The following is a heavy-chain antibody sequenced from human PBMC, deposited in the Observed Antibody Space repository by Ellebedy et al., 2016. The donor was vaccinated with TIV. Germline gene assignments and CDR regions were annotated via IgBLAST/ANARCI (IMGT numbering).Heavy chain of an antibody. CDR1: GFIFGDST. CDR3: EKAGGH. J-gene: IGHJ4*02. CDR2: IRSKAYDETT. Sequence: GGSLRLXCIPSGFIFGDSTMSWFRQAPGKGPEWVSFIRSKAYDETTEYAASVKGRFTISRDDSKGIAYLQMNSLKIEDTAVYYCEKAGGHWGQGTLVTVSS. D-gene: IGHD3-10*01. V-gene: IGHV3-49*03.